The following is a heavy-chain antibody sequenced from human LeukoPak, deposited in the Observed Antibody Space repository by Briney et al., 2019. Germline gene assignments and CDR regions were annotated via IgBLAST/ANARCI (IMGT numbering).Heavy chain of an antibody. CDR3: ARQRRGRVVVITTGLAFDI. CDR1: GYSISSGYY. J-gene: IGHJ4*02. CDR2: IYHSGST. V-gene: IGHV4-38-2*02. D-gene: IGHD3-22*01. Sequence: SETLSLTCTVSGYSISSGYYWGWIRQPPGKGLEWIGSIYHSGSTYYNPSLKSRVTISVDTSKNQFSLKLSSVTAADTAVYYCARQRRGRVVVITTGLAFDIWGQGTLVTVSS.